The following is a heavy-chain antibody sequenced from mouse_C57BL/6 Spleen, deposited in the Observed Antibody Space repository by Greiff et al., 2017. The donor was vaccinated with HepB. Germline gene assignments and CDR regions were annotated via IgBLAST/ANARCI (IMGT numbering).Heavy chain of an antibody. V-gene: IGHV1-55*01. CDR1: GYTFTSYW. CDR3: ARTYYDYHYYYVDY. Sequence: QVQLQQPGAELVKPGASVKMSCKASGYTFTSYWITWVKQRPGQGLEWIGDIYPGSGSTNYNEKFKSKATLTVDTSSSTAYMQLSSLTSEESAVYYWARTYYDYHYYYVDYWGQGTTLTVSS. D-gene: IGHD2-4*01. J-gene: IGHJ2*01. CDR2: IYPGSGST.